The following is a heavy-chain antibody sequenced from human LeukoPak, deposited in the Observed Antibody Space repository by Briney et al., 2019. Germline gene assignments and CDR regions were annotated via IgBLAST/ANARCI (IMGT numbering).Heavy chain of an antibody. CDR2: ISSSGSTI. J-gene: IGHJ6*04. Sequence: VGTLRLSCAASGFTFSSYEMNWVREAPGKGLEWVSDISSSGSTIYYADSVKGRFTISRDNAKNSLYLQMNSLRAEDTAVYYCAELGITMIGGVWGKGTTVTISS. CDR3: AELGITMIGGV. D-gene: IGHD3-10*02. CDR1: GFTFSSYE. V-gene: IGHV3-48*03.